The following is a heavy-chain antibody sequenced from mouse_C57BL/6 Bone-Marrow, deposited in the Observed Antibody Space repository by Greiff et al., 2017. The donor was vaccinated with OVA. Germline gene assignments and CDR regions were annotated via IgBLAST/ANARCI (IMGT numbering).Heavy chain of an antibody. D-gene: IGHD1-1*01. CDR2: ISSGGSYT. Sequence: EVQVVESGGDLVKPGGSLKLSCAASGFTFSSYGMSWVRQTPDKRLEWVATISSGGSYTYYPDSVKGRFTISRANAKNTLYLQMSSLKSEDTAMYYGARQYYGSSYPGWYFDVWGTGTTVTVSS. CDR1: GFTFSSYG. CDR3: ARQYYGSSYPGWYFDV. V-gene: IGHV5-6*01. J-gene: IGHJ1*03.